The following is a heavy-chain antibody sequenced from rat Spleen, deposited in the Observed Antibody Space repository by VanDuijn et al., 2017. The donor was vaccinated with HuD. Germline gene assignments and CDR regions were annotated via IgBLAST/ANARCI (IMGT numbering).Heavy chain of an antibody. D-gene: IGHD1-1*01. V-gene: IGHV5-7*01. J-gene: IGHJ2*01. Sequence: EVQLVESGGGLVQPGRSLKLSCAASGFTFSDYYMAWVRQAPTNGLEWVATIIYVRRTPYHRDSVKGRFTISRDNANSTLHLQMDSLRSEDTATYYCARDGQWFDYWGQGVMVTVSS. CDR1: GFTFSDYY. CDR2: IIYVRRTP. CDR3: ARDGQWFDY.